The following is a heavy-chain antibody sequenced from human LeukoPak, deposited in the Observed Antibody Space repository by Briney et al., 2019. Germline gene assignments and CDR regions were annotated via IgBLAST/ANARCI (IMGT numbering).Heavy chain of an antibody. D-gene: IGHD3-3*01. CDR3: ARVLTIFGVVIQYYFDY. Sequence: SETLSLTCAVYGVSFSGYYWSWIRQPPGKGLEWLGEINHSGSTNYNPSRKRRVTISEKTSKNQFSRKLSSVPAADTAVYYCARVLTIFGVVIQYYFDYWGQGTLVTVSS. J-gene: IGHJ4*02. V-gene: IGHV4-34*01. CDR1: GVSFSGYY. CDR2: INHSGST.